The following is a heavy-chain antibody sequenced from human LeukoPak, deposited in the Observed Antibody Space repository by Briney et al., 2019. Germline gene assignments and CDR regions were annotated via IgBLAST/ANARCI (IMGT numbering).Heavy chain of an antibody. Sequence: PGGSLRLSCAASGFTFSSNAMSWVRQAPGKGLGRVSAISGSGGSTYYADSVKGRFTISRDNSKNTLYLQMNSLRAEDTAVYCCARTQWLVFGDYWAQGTLVSVS. V-gene: IGHV3-23*01. CDR2: ISGSGGST. J-gene: IGHJ4*02. CDR3: ARTQWLVFGDY. D-gene: IGHD6-19*01. CDR1: GFTFSSNA.